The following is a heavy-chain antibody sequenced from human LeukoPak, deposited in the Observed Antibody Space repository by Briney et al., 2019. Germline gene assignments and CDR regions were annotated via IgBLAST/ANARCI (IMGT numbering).Heavy chain of an antibody. J-gene: IGHJ5*02. V-gene: IGHV1-46*01. CDR2: INPSGGST. CDR3: ARDPWGSYRYSVWFDP. CDR1: GYTFTSYY. D-gene: IGHD3-16*02. Sequence: GASVKVSCKASGYTFTSYYMHWVRQAPGQGLEWMGIINPSGGSTSYAQKFQGRVTMTRDMSTSTVYMELSSLRSEDTAVYYCARDPWGSYRYSVWFDPWGQGTLVTVSS.